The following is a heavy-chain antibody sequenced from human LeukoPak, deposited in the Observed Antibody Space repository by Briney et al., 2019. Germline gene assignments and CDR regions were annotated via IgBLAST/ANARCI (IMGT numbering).Heavy chain of an antibody. Sequence: GGSLRLSCAASGFTFSSSAMSWVRQAPGKRLEWVSSISGSGSGGSTYYADSVKGRFTISRDNSKNTLYLQMNSLRAEDTAVYYCAKPARTDAFDIWGQGTMVTVSS. J-gene: IGHJ3*02. CDR3: AKPARTDAFDI. V-gene: IGHV3-23*01. D-gene: IGHD1-14*01. CDR1: GFTFSSSA. CDR2: ISGSGSGGST.